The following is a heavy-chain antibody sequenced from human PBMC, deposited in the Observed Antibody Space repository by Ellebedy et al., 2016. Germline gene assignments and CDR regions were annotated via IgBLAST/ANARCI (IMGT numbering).Heavy chain of an antibody. J-gene: IGHJ4*02. D-gene: IGHD5-24*01. CDR3: ASNADAYNYAAYY. V-gene: IGHV5-51*01. Sequence: GESLKISXQASGYNCFGCWIGWVRQMPGKGLEWMGIIYPSDSDTRYSPSFQGQVTISADKSISTAYLQWSSLEASDTAMYYCASNADAYNYAAYYWGQGTLVTVSS. CDR1: GYNCFGCW. CDR2: IYPSDSDT.